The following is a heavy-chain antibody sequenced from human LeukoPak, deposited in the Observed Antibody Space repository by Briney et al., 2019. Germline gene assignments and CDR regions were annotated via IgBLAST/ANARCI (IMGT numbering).Heavy chain of an antibody. J-gene: IGHJ4*02. CDR2: IYHSGST. CDR3: ARGAPGFDY. CDR1: GGSISSGGYS. Sequence: SETLSLTCAVSGGSISSGGYSWSWIRQPPGKGLEWIGYIYHSGSTYYNPSLKSRVTISVDRSKNQFPLKLSSVTAADTAVYYCARGAPGFDYWGQGTLVTVSS. V-gene: IGHV4-30-2*01.